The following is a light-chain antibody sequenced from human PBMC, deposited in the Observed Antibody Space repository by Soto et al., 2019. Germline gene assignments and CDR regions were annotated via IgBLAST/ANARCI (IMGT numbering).Light chain of an antibody. CDR2: GAS. Sequence: EIVLTQSPGTLSLSPGDRATLSCRASQSVNSNYLAWYQRKPGQAPRLLIYGASNRATDIPYRFSASGAGTDCTLTIPRLEAEDFAVYYCQQYDSTPPPFGQGTKVEVK. CDR3: QQYDSTPPP. CDR1: QSVNSNY. J-gene: IGKJ1*01. V-gene: IGKV3-20*01.